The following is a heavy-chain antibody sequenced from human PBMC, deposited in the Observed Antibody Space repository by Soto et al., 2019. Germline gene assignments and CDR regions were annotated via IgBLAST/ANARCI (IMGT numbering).Heavy chain of an antibody. CDR2: ISAYNGNT. J-gene: IGHJ6*02. V-gene: IGHV1-18*01. D-gene: IGHD6-6*01. CDR1: GYTFTSYG. Sequence: ASVKVSCKASGYTFTSYGISWVRQAPGQGLEWMGWISAYNGNTNYAQKLQGRVTMTTDTSTSTAYMELRSLRSDDTAVYYCARGAFEYSSSFSYYYGMDVWGQGTTVTV. CDR3: ARGAFEYSSSFSYYYGMDV.